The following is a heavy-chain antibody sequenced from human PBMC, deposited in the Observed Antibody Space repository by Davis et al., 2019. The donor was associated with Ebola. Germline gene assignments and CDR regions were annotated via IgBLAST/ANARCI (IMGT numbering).Heavy chain of an antibody. CDR3: ARLRDSSSWYYYYYMDV. Sequence: MPSETLSLTCTVSGGSISSHYWSWIRQTPGKGLEWIGHIYYSGSTNYNPSLTSRVTISVDTSKNQFSLKLSSVTAEDTAVYYCARLRDSSSWYYYYYMDVWGKGTTVTVSS. J-gene: IGHJ6*03. CDR1: GGSISSHY. CDR2: IYYSGST. D-gene: IGHD6-13*01. V-gene: IGHV4-59*11.